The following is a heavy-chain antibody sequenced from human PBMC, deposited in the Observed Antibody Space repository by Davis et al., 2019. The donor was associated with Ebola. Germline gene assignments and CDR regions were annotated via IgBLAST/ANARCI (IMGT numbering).Heavy chain of an antibody. CDR3: ARDGKTGTEWYFDL. CDR2: ISSSSSYI. Sequence: GGSLRLSCAASGFTVSSNYMSWVRQAPGKGLEWVSSISSSSSYIYYADSVKGRFTISRDNSKNTLYLQMNSLRAEDTAVYYCARDGKTGTEWYFDLWGRGTLVTVSS. V-gene: IGHV3-21*01. CDR1: GFTVSSNY. D-gene: IGHD1-7*01. J-gene: IGHJ2*01.